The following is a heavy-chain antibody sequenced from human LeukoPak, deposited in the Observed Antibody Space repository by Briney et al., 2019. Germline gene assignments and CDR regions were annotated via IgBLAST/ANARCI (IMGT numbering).Heavy chain of an antibody. D-gene: IGHD3-10*01. J-gene: IGHJ4*02. Sequence: GASVKVSCKASGYTFTSYYMHWVRQAPGQGLEWMGIINPSGGSTSYAQKFQGRVTMTRDTSTSTVYMELSSLRSEDTAVYYCARAQVPVRLHARGYYFDYWGQGTLVTVSS. CDR2: INPSGGST. CDR3: ARAQVPVRLHARGYYFDY. V-gene: IGHV1-46*01. CDR1: GYTFTSYY.